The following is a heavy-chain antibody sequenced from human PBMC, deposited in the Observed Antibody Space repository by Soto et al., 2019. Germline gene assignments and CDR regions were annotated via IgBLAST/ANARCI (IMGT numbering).Heavy chain of an antibody. CDR3: AGTTSHQWYYMDV. D-gene: IGHD1-7*01. J-gene: IGHJ6*03. V-gene: IGHV6-1*01. CDR2: TYYRSRWYN. CDR1: GGSVSSNSAA. Sequence: PSQTLSLTCAISGGSVSSNSAARNWIRLSPSRGLEWLARTYYRSRWYNDYAVSVRSRITVNPDTSKNQFSLQLTYVTPEDTAVYYCAGTTSHQWYYMDVWGKGTTGTVSS.